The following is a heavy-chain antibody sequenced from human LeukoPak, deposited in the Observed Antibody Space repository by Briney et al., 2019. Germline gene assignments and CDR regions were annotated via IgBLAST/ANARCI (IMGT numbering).Heavy chain of an antibody. CDR3: ARTGNLLDY. Sequence: GGSLRLSCAASGFSFSSYLMHWVRQVPGKGLVWVSRINTDGSDITYADSVKGRFTISRDNAKNTLYLQMNSLRAEDTAVYYCARTGNLLDYWGQGTLVTVSP. D-gene: IGHD1-7*01. CDR2: INTDGSDI. CDR1: GFSFSSYL. J-gene: IGHJ4*02. V-gene: IGHV3-74*01.